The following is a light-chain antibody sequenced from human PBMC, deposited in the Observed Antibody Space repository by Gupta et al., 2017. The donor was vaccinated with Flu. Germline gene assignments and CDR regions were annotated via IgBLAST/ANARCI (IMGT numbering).Light chain of an antibody. CDR1: QTVSSPY. J-gene: IGKJ1*01. Sequence: EIVLTQSPGTLSLSPGQRATLSCRASQTVSSPYLAWYQQKPGQPPRLLIYGASNRATGIPDRFGGSGSGTDFTLTISRLEPEDSAVYYCHQDLNSQGFGQGTKVEIK. CDR2: GAS. V-gene: IGKV3-20*01. CDR3: HQDLNSQG.